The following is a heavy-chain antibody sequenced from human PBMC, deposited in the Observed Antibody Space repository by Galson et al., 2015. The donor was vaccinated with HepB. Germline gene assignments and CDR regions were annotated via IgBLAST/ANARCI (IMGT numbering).Heavy chain of an antibody. J-gene: IGHJ6*02. CDR1: GFTFSSYA. V-gene: IGHV3-30-3*01. Sequence: SLRLSCAASGFTFSSYAMHWVRQAPGKGLEWVAVISYDGSNKYYADSVKGRFTISRVNSKNTLYLQMNSLRAEDTAVYYCARDLSPQRFGCGSSCGYYYYGMDVWGQGTTVTVSS. CDR3: ARDLSPQRFGCGSSCGYYYYGMDV. D-gene: IGHD6-13*01. CDR2: ISYDGSNK.